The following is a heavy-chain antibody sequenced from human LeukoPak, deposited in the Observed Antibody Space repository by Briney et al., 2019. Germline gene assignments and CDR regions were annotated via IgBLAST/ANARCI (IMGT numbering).Heavy chain of an antibody. CDR3: VRLLDLDF. V-gene: IGHV3-74*01. CDR2: INTDGSTT. D-gene: IGHD3-3*01. J-gene: IGHJ4*02. CDR1: GFTFSHYW. Sequence: SGGSLRLSCATSGFTFSHYWMHWVRQAPGKELVWVSRINTDGSTTDYADSVKGRFSISRDNAKNTLYLQMNSLRVEDTAVYYCVRLLDLDFWGQGTLVTVSS.